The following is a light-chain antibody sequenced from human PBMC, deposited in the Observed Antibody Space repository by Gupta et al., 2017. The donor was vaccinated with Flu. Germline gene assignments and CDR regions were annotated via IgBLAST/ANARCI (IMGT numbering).Light chain of an antibody. CDR2: ENN. V-gene: IGLV1-51*02. CDR1: SSNIGNNY. J-gene: IGLJ3*02. CDR3: GTWDSSLSAR. Sequence: SSSNIGNNYVSWYQQHPGTAPKLLIYENNKRPSGIPDRFSGSKSGTSATLGITGLQTGDEADYYCGTWDSSLSARFGGGTKLTVL.